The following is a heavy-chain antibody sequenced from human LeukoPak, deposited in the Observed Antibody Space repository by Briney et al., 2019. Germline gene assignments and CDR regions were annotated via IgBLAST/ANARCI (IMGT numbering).Heavy chain of an antibody. CDR3: ARARAGELYDY. Sequence: GGSLRLSCAASGFTFSSYSMNWVRQAPGKGLEWVANIKQDGSEKYYVDSVKGRFTISRDNAKNSLYLQMNSLRAEDTAVYYCARARAGELYDYWGQGTLVTVSS. V-gene: IGHV3-7*01. D-gene: IGHD3-16*01. J-gene: IGHJ4*02. CDR2: IKQDGSEK. CDR1: GFTFSSYS.